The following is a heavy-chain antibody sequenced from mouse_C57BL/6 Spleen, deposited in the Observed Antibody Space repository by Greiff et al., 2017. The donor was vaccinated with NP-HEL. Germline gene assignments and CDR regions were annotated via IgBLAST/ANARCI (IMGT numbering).Heavy chain of an antibody. J-gene: IGHJ1*03. D-gene: IGHD1-1*01. CDR2: INPSSGYT. V-gene: IGHV1-7*01. CDR1: GYTFTSYW. CDR3: ARTTVVVHWYFDV. Sequence: QVQLQQSGAELAKPGASVKLSCKASGYTFTSYWMHWVNQRPGQGLDWIGYINPSSGYTKYNQKFKDKATLTADKSSSTAYMQLSSLTYEDSAVYYCARTTVVVHWYFDVWGTGTTVTVSS.